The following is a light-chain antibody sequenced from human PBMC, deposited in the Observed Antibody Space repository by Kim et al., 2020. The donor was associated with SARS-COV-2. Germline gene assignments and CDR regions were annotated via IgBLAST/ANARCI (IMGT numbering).Light chain of an antibody. CDR3: QKYNSYPPT. J-gene: IGKJ2*01. CDR1: QTISIW. Sequence: SASVGDRVTITCRASQTISIWLAWYQQKPGKAPKLLIYDASTLERGVPSRFSGSGSGTEFTLTISSLQPEDVATYYCQKYNSYPPTFGQGTKLEI. V-gene: IGKV1-5*01. CDR2: DAS.